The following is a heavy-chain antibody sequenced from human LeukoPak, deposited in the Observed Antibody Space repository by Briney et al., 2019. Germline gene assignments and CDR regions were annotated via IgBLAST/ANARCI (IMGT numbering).Heavy chain of an antibody. CDR3: ARHDRAAVGDWEFDP. D-gene: IGHD6-13*01. J-gene: IGHJ5*02. V-gene: IGHV4-59*08. CDR2: IYYSGST. Sequence: PSETLSLTCTVSGGSISSYYWSWIRQPPGKGLEWIGYIYYSGSTYYNPSLKSRVTISVDTSKNQFSLKLSSVTAADTAVYYCARHDRAAVGDWEFDPWGQGTLVTVSS. CDR1: GGSISSYY.